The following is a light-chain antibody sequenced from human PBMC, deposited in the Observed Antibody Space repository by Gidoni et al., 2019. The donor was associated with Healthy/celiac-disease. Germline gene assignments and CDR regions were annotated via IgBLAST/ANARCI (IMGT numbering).Light chain of an antibody. CDR3: QQYYSTPRT. V-gene: IGKV4-1*01. CDR1: QSVLYSSNNKNY. Sequence: DIVMTQSPDSLAVSLGERATINCKSSQSVLYSSNNKNYLAWYQHKPGPPPKLLIYWASTRDSGVPDRFSGSGSGTDFTLTISSLQAEDVAVYYCQQYYSTPRTFGQXTKVEIK. CDR2: WAS. J-gene: IGKJ1*01.